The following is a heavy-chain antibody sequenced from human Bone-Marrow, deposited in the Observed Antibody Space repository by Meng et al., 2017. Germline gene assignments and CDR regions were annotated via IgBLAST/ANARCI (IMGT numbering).Heavy chain of an antibody. V-gene: IGHV1-2*02. Sequence: ASVKVSCKASGYTFTGYYMHWVRQAPGQGLEWMGWINPNSGGTNYAQKFQGRVTMTRDTSISTAYMELSSLRSEDTAVYYCARGLTYYYDSSGYYSLDYWGQGTLVTVSS. J-gene: IGHJ4*02. CDR3: ARGLTYYYDSSGYYSLDY. CDR2: INPNSGGT. CDR1: GYTFTGYY. D-gene: IGHD3-22*01.